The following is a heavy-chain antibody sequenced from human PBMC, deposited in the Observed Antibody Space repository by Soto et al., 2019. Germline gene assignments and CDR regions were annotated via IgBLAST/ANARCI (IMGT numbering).Heavy chain of an antibody. CDR1: GGSFSGYY. Sequence: SETLSLTCAVYGGSFSGYYWSWIRQPPGKGLEWIGRIYYSGSTYYNPSLKSRVTISVDTSKNQFSLKLSSVTAADTAVYYCARHQYWNDGSLFDYWGQGTLVTVSS. V-gene: IGHV4-34*01. CDR3: ARHQYWNDGSLFDY. J-gene: IGHJ4*02. D-gene: IGHD1-1*01. CDR2: IYYSGST.